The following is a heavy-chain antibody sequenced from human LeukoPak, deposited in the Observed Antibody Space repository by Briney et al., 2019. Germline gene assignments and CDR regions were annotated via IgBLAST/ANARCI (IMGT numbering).Heavy chain of an antibody. Sequence: GGSLRLSCGASGFTFSRYGMHWVRQAPGKRLEWVAIIWYDGSNKYYADSVKGRFTISRDNSKNTLYLQMNSLRAEDTAVYYCARDSSTTVTGAFDIWGQGTMVTVSS. J-gene: IGHJ3*02. V-gene: IGHV3-33*01. CDR1: GFTFSRYG. CDR3: ARDSSTTVTGAFDI. D-gene: IGHD4-17*01. CDR2: IWYDGSNK.